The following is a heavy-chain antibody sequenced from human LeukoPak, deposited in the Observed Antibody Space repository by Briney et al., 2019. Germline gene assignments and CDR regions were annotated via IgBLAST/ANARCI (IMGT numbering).Heavy chain of an antibody. CDR1: GGSISSSGYY. J-gene: IGHJ4*02. Sequence: PSETLSLTCTVSGGSISSSGYYWGWIRQPPGKGLEWIGSIYYSGSTYYNPPLKSRVTISVDTSKNQFSLKLSSVTAADTAVYYCTAGRSDYFDFWGQGTLVTVSS. CDR2: IYYSGST. CDR3: TAGRSDYFDF. D-gene: IGHD6-25*01. V-gene: IGHV4-39*01.